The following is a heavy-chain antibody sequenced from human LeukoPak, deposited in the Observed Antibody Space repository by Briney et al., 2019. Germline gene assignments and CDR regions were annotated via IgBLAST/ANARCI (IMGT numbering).Heavy chain of an antibody. CDR3: AKYAHGSGTSFDP. Sequence: GGSLRLSCAASGFSFSDYWMSWVRQAPGKGLEWVANIRKDGSEKHYVDSVKGRFTISRDNAKNSVYLQMSSLRAEDTAVYHCAKYAHGSGTSFDPWGQGTLVTVSS. J-gene: IGHJ5*02. V-gene: IGHV3-7*01. D-gene: IGHD3-10*01. CDR2: IRKDGSEK. CDR1: GFSFSDYW.